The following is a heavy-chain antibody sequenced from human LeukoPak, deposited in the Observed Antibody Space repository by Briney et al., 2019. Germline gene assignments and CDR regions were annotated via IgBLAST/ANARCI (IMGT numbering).Heavy chain of an antibody. Sequence: GGSLRLSCAASGFTFSTYWMSWVRQAPGKGLEWVANIKQDGDDKCYVDSVKGRFTISRDNAKNSLYLQMNSLRAEDTAVYYCARERVWDAFDIWGQGTMVTVSS. CDR3: ARERVWDAFDI. CDR2: IKQDGDDK. CDR1: GFTFSTYW. D-gene: IGHD3-16*01. V-gene: IGHV3-7*01. J-gene: IGHJ3*02.